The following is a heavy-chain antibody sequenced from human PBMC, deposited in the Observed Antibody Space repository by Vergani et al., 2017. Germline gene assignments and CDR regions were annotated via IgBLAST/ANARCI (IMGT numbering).Heavy chain of an antibody. CDR2: RYHSGST. J-gene: IGHJ5*02. V-gene: IGHV4-59*01. CDR1: GGSMSGYY. D-gene: IGHD3-10*01. CDR3: GRVADFYGLGSRLLDL. Sequence: QVRLQESGPGLVKPSETLSLTCSVSGGSMSGYYWSWIRQPPGKVLEWIGYRYHSGSTNYNPSLETRVTISGDTSKNQFSLKLNAVTAADTAVYYCGRVADFYGLGSRLLDLWGQGILVTVSS.